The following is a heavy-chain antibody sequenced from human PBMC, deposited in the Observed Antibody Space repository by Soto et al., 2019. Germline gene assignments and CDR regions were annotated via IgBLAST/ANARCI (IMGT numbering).Heavy chain of an antibody. CDR2: IKTDGSST. V-gene: IGHV3-74*01. Sequence: EVPLVESGGGLVQPGGSLRLSCAASGFSFSSYWIHWVRQAPGKGLVWVSHIKTDGSSTDYADSVKGRFTITRDNAKNTLCLEMNSLRAEDTAVYCWAKREGNAYGLFHWGQGTLVTVSS. CDR1: GFSFSSYW. D-gene: IGHD3-10*01. CDR3: AKREGNAYGLFH. J-gene: IGHJ4*02.